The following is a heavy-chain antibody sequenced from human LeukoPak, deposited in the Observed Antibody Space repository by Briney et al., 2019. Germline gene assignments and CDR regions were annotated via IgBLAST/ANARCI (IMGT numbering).Heavy chain of an antibody. CDR2: IYYSGST. CDR3: ARGRGTTVTYYYYYMDV. Sequence: SETLSLTCTVSGGSISSYYWSWIRQPPGKGLEWIGYIYYSGSTNYNPSLKSRVTTSVDTSTNQFSLKLSSVTAADTAVYYCARGRGTTVTYYYYYMDVWGKGTTVTVSS. D-gene: IGHD4-17*01. V-gene: IGHV4-59*12. CDR1: GGSISSYY. J-gene: IGHJ6*03.